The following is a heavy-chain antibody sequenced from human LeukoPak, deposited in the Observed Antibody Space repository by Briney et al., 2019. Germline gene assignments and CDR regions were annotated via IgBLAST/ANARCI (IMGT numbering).Heavy chain of an antibody. CDR2: ISYDGSNK. J-gene: IGHJ6*02. CDR3: AKVVYGDYVSGYYYYDGMDV. Sequence: SGGSLRLSCAASGFTFSSYGMHWVRQAPGKGLEWVAVISYDGSNKYYADSVKGRFTISRDNSKNTLYLQMNSLRAEDTAVYYCAKVVYGDYVSGYYYYDGMDVWRQGTTVTVSS. V-gene: IGHV3-30*18. D-gene: IGHD4-17*01. CDR1: GFTFSSYG.